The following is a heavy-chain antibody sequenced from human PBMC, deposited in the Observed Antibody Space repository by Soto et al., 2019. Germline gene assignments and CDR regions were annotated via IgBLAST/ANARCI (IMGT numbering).Heavy chain of an antibody. CDR2: IWHDGSQK. CDR1: GFTFSNYG. V-gene: IGHV3-33*01. CDR3: EGRDDPFHV. Sequence: QVQLVESGGGVVQPGTSRRLSCVATGFTFSNYGIHWVRQAPGRGLEWVAVIWHDGSQKYLADSVRGRFTISRDNSKNTVYLQMNSLRVEDTAVYYCEGRDDPFHVWGQGTMVTVSS. J-gene: IGHJ3*01.